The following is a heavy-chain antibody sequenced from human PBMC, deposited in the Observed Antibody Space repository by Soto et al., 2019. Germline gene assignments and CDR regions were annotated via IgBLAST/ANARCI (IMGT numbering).Heavy chain of an antibody. CDR1: GYTFTGYY. CDR2: INPNSGGT. Sequence: ASVKVSCKASGYTFTGYYMHWVRQAPGQGLEWMGWINPNSGGTNYAQKFQGRVTMTRDTSISTAYMELSRLRSDDTAVYYCAREAATVTTNGFDPWGQGTMVTVS. CDR3: AREAATVTTNGFDP. D-gene: IGHD4-17*01. V-gene: IGHV1-2*02. J-gene: IGHJ5*02.